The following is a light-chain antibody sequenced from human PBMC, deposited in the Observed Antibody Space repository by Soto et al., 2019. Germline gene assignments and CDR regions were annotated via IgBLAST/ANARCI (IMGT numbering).Light chain of an antibody. Sequence: EIVMTQSPATLSVSPGERATLSCRASQSVGSDLAWYQQKPGQAPRLVIYGASSRATGIPDRFSGSVSGTDFTLTISRLEPEDFAVYYCQQYGRSPTTFGQGTKVDIK. CDR3: QQYGRSPTT. J-gene: IGKJ1*01. CDR1: QSVGSD. V-gene: IGKV3-20*01. CDR2: GAS.